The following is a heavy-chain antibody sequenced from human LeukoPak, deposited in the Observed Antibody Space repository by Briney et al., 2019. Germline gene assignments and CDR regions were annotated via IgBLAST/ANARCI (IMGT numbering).Heavy chain of an antibody. CDR1: GGSISSYY. J-gene: IGHJ3*02. Sequence: SSETLSLTCTVSGGSISSYYWSWIRQPPGKGLEWIGYIYYSGSTNYNPFLKSRVTISVDTSKNQFSLKLSSVTAADTAVYYCARDQSPYYYDSSGYYDAFDIWGQGTMVTVSS. CDR2: IYYSGST. CDR3: ARDQSPYYYDSSGYYDAFDI. D-gene: IGHD3-22*01. V-gene: IGHV4-59*01.